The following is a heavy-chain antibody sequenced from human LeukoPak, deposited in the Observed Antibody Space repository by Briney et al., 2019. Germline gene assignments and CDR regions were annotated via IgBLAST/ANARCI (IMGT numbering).Heavy chain of an antibody. J-gene: IGHJ3*02. CDR1: GYTFTGYY. Sequence: EASVKVSCKASGYTFTGYYMHWVRQAPGQGLEWMGWINPNSGGTNYAQKFQGRVTMTRDTSISTAYMELRRLRSDDTAVYYCARDKAASATYYYDSSGDAFDIWGQGTMVTVSS. D-gene: IGHD3-22*01. CDR2: INPNSGGT. CDR3: ARDKAASATYYYDSSGDAFDI. V-gene: IGHV1-2*02.